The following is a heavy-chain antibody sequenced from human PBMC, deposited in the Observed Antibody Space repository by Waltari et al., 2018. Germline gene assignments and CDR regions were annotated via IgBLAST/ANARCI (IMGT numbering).Heavy chain of an antibody. CDR3: ARSGGSNWFDP. D-gene: IGHD1-26*01. CDR1: GYSFTSYY. V-gene: IGHV1-46*01. Sequence: QVQLVQSGAEVKKPGASVKVSCKASGYSFTSYYIHWVRQAPGQGLEWMGRISPSDGTTMYAQKFQGRVTVTRDTSTSTVYMELTSLRSDDTAVFYCARSGGSNWFDPWGQGTLVTVSS. CDR2: ISPSDGTT. J-gene: IGHJ5*02.